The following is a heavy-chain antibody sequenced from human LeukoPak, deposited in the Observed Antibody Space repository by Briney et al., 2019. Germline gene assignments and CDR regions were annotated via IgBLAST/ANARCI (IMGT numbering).Heavy chain of an antibody. CDR3: AYTIQWELLGYFQH. Sequence: QTGGSLRLSCAASGLTFSSHWMHWVRQAPGKGLVWVSRITNDGSSTTYADSVKGRFTISRDNAKNMLYLQVNSLRAEDTAVYYCAYTIQWELLGYFQHWGQGTLVTVSS. J-gene: IGHJ1*01. D-gene: IGHD1-26*01. CDR2: ITNDGSST. V-gene: IGHV3-74*01. CDR1: GLTFSSHW.